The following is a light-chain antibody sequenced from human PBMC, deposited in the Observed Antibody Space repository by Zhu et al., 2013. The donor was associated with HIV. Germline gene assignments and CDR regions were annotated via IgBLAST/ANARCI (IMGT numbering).Light chain of an antibody. CDR1: SSNVGGNY. J-gene: IGLJ3*02. V-gene: IGLV1-47*01. Sequence: QSVLIQPPSVSGTPGQVVSIACSGGSSNVGGNYVYWYQQLPGAAPKLLIYRNDQRPSGVPDRFSGSKSGTSASLAISGLRSEDEGDYFCATWDDSLSGRVFGGGTKVTV. CDR2: RND. CDR3: ATWDDSLSGRV.